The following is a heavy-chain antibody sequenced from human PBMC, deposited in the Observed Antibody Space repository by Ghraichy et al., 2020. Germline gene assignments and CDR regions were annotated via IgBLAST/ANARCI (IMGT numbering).Heavy chain of an antibody. CDR1: GDSISRGDYS. V-gene: IGHV4-30-2*01. D-gene: IGHD2-15*01. CDR3: AREACSGGNCYFDY. Sequence: SETLSLTCTVSGDSISRGDYSWSWIRQTPGEGLEWIGYFSHSGSAYYKPSLKSRVSIAVDRPKNQFSLRLTSVTAADTAVYYCAREACSGGNCYFDYWGQGTLVTVSS. J-gene: IGHJ4*02. CDR2: FSHSGSA.